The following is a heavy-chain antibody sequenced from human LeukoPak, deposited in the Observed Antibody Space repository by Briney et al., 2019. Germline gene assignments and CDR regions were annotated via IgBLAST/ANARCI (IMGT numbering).Heavy chain of an antibody. CDR1: GYTFTGYY. CDR3: ARDRARATDILTGYPDY. Sequence: GASVKVSCKASGYTFTGYYMHWVRQAPGQGLEWMGIINPSGGSTSYAQKFQGRVTMTRDTSTSTVYMELSSLRSEDTAVYYCARDRARATDILTGYPDYWGQGTLVTVSS. V-gene: IGHV1-46*01. J-gene: IGHJ4*02. D-gene: IGHD3-9*01. CDR2: INPSGGST.